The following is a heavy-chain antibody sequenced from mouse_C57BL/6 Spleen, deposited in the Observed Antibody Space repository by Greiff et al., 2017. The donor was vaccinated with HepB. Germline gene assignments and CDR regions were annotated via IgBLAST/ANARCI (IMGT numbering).Heavy chain of an antibody. CDR1: GFTFSSYG. CDR3: ARHHGSSWGCAY. J-gene: IGHJ3*01. CDR2: ISSGGSYN. V-gene: IGHV5-6*01. D-gene: IGHD1-1*01. Sequence: EVKLVDSGGDLVKPGGSLKLSCAASGFTFSSYGMSWVRQTPDKRLEWVATISSGGSYNYYPDSVTGRFTISRDNAKNTLYLQMSSLKSEDTAMYDCARHHGSSWGCAYWGQGTLVTVSA.